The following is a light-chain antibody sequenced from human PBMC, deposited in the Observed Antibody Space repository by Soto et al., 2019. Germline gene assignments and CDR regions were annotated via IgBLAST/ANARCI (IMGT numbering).Light chain of an antibody. CDR3: GSSTSSSTSRYV. CDR2: DVS. J-gene: IGLJ1*01. CDR1: SSDVGGYNY. V-gene: IGLV2-14*01. Sequence: QSVLTQPASVSGSPGQSITISCTGTSSDVGGYNYVSWYQQHPGKAPKLMIYDVSNRPSGVSNRFSGSKSGNTASLTISGLQAEDEADYYCGSSTSSSTSRYVFGAGTKVTVL.